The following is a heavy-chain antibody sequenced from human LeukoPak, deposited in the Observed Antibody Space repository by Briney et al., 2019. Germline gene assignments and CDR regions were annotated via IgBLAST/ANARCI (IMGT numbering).Heavy chain of an antibody. D-gene: IGHD1-26*01. CDR1: GFSFSNYA. Sequence: GGSLRLSCAASGFSFSNYAMHWVRRAPGKGLEWVAVVSHDGSNKYYADSVKGRFTISRDNSKNTLYLQLNSLRAEDTAVYYCARDQGTWWELHFYFDYWGQGTLVTVSA. CDR3: ARDQGTWWELHFYFDY. J-gene: IGHJ4*02. CDR2: VSHDGSNK. V-gene: IGHV3-30*04.